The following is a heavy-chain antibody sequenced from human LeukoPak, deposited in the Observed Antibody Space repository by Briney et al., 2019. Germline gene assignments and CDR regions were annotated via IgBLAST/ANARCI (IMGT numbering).Heavy chain of an antibody. CDR3: ARGQGPGDYYYMDV. CDR2: IYSGGST. D-gene: IGHD3-10*01. CDR1: GFTVSSNY. V-gene: IGHV3-66*01. J-gene: IGHJ6*03. Sequence: GGSLRLSCAASGFTVSSNYMSWVRQAPGKGLEWVSVIYSGGSTYYADSVKGRFTISRDNSKNTLYLQMNSLRAEDTAVYYCARGQGPGDYYYMDVWGKGTTVTVSS.